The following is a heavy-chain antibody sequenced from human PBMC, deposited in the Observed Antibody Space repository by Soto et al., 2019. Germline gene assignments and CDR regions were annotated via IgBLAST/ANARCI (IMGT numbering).Heavy chain of an antibody. CDR2: IYIVGTT. CDR1: GFTVNNNY. V-gene: IGHV3-53*01. J-gene: IGHJ4*02. CDR3: ARLSIAARALDY. Sequence: PGGSLRLSCAACGFTVNNNYISWVRQATGKGLEWVSIIYIVGTTYYADSVKGRLTISRDNSNNTLYFQMNSLRAEDTAVYYCARLSIAARALDYWGQGTLVTVSS. D-gene: IGHD6-6*01.